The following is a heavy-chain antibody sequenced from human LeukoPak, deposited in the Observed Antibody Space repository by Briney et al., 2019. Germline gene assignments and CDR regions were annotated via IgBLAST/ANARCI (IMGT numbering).Heavy chain of an antibody. D-gene: IGHD5-18*01. Sequence: GESPKISCKGSGYIFNSYWIGWVLQMPGKGMEWMGIIYPGDSDTRYSPSFQGQVTISADKSISTAYLQWSSLKAADTAMYYCARPYTSYGSDAFDIWGQGTMVTVSS. J-gene: IGHJ3*02. V-gene: IGHV5-51*01. CDR3: ARPYTSYGSDAFDI. CDR1: GYIFNSYW. CDR2: IYPGDSDT.